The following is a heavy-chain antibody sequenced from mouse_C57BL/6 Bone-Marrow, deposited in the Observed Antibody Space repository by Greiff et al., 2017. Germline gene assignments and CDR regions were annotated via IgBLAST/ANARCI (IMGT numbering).Heavy chain of an antibody. V-gene: IGHV5-17*01. J-gene: IGHJ4*01. D-gene: IGHD1-1*01. CDR3: ARSNYGSFYYYAMDY. CDR1: GFTFSDYG. CDR2: ISSGSSTI. Sequence: EVKLVASGGGLVKPGGSLKLSCAASGFTFSDYGMHWVRQAPETGLEWVAYISSGSSTIYYADTVKGRFTISRENAKNTLLLQMTSLRSEDTAMYYCARSNYGSFYYYAMDYWGQGTSVTVSS.